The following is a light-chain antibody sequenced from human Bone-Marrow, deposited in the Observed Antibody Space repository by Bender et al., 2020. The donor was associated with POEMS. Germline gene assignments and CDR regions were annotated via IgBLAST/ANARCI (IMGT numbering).Light chain of an antibody. Sequence: SVLTQPPSASGTPGQRVTISCSGSSSKFGSYPVNWYQQLPGAAPKLVIFNNSQRPSGVPDRFSGSNSGTSASLAISGLLSDDEAHFYCATWDDSLNGWVFGGGTKLTVL. CDR3: ATWDDSLNGWV. CDR2: NNS. J-gene: IGLJ3*02. V-gene: IGLV1-44*01. CDR1: SSKFGSYP.